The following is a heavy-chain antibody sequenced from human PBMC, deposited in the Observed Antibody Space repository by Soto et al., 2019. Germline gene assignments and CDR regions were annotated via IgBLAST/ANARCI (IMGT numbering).Heavy chain of an antibody. CDR3: ARGSTYYYDSSGYYYRTDAFDI. D-gene: IGHD3-22*01. V-gene: IGHV4-31*03. J-gene: IGHJ3*02. CDR2: IYYSGST. CDR1: GGSISSGGYY. Sequence: QVQLQESGPGLVKPSQTLSLTCTVSGGSISSGGYYWSWIRQHPGKGLEWIGYIYYSGSTYYNPSLKRRVTISVDTSKNQFSLKLSSVTAADTAVYYCARGSTYYYDSSGYYYRTDAFDIWGQGTMVTVSS.